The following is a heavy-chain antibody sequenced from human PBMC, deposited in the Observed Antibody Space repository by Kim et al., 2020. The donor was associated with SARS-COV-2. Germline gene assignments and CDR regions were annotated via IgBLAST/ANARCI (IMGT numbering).Heavy chain of an antibody. CDR2: INQVGSDT. CDR3: VNGGSDY. CDR1: GFTFSTYW. Sequence: GGSLRLSCAASGFTFSTYWMSWVRQAPGKGLEWVANINQVGSDTYYVDSVKTRFTISRDNAKNSLYLQMNSLRVEDTAIYYCVNGGSDYWGQGTLVTVSS. J-gene: IGHJ4*02. D-gene: IGHD4-17*01. V-gene: IGHV3-7*01.